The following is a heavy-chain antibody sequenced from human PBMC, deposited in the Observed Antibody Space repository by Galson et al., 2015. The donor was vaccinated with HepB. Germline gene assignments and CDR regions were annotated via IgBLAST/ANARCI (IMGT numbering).Heavy chain of an antibody. CDR2: ISYGGSNK. D-gene: IGHD2-21*01. CDR3: AKDVVVIAINYYMAV. CDR1: GFTFSNYG. Sequence: SLRLSCAASGFTFSNYGMHWVRQAPGKGLEWVAVISYGGSNKYYADSVKGRFTISRDNSRNSLYLQMTSLRTEDTAVYYCAKDVVVIAINYYMAVWGKGTTVTVSS. V-gene: IGHV3-30*18. J-gene: IGHJ6*03.